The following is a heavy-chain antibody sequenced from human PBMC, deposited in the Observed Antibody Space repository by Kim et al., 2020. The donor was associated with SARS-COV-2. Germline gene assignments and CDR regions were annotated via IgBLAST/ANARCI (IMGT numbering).Heavy chain of an antibody. J-gene: IGHJ6*02. D-gene: IGHD6-13*01. CDR1: GYSFTSYW. V-gene: IGHV5-51*01. CDR2: IYPGDSDT. Sequence: GESLKISCKGSGYSFTSYWIGWVRQMPGKGLEWMGIIYPGDSDTRYSPSFQGQVTISADKSISTAYLQWSSLKASDTAMYYCARHGQFKQQPPPNYYYYGMDVWGQGTTVTVSS. CDR3: ARHGQFKQQPPPNYYYYGMDV.